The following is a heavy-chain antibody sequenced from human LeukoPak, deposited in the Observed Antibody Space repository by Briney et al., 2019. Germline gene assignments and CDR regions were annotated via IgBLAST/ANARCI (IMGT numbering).Heavy chain of an antibody. CDR2: INHSGST. D-gene: IGHD3-10*01. CDR1: GGSFSGYY. Sequence: SETLSLTCAVYGGSFSGYYWSWIRQPPGKGLEWIGEINHSGSTNYNPSLKSRVTMSVDTSKNQFSLKLSSVTAADTAVYYCARAAHVTMVRGTLYYFDYWGQGTLVTVSS. V-gene: IGHV4-34*01. CDR3: ARAAHVTMVRGTLYYFDY. J-gene: IGHJ4*02.